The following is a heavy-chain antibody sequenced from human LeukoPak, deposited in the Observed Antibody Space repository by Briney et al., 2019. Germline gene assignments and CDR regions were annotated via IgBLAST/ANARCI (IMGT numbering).Heavy chain of an antibody. CDR1: GASLRENY. J-gene: IGHJ6*03. CDR2: VKHSGST. CDR3: ARVFDSGSQAYFYYMDV. V-gene: IGHV4-34*01. Sequence: PSETLSLTCNVSGASLRENYWSWIRQSPGKGLEWIAEVKHSGSTNYNPSLKSRVTISADTSKSEISLKLSTVTAADTAVYYCARVFDSGSQAYFYYMDVWGKGTTVIISS. D-gene: IGHD3-10*01.